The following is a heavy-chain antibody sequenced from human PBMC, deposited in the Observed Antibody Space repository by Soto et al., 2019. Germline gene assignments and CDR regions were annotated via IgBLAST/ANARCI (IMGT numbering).Heavy chain of an antibody. J-gene: IGHJ6*02. CDR2: ISYDGSNK. CDR1: GFTFSSYA. D-gene: IGHD1-26*01. V-gene: IGHV3-30-3*01. Sequence: QVQLVESGGGVVQPGRSLRLSCAASGFTFSSYAMHWVRQAPGKGLEWVAVISYDGSNKYYADSVKGRFTISRDNSKNTLYLQMNSLRAEDTAAYYCARTPGGQWELPYYYYGMDVWGQGTTVTVSS. CDR3: ARTPGGQWELPYYYYGMDV.